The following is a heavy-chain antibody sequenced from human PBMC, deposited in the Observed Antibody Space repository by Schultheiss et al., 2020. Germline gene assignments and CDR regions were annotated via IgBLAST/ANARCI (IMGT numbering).Heavy chain of an antibody. CDR2: ISAYNGNT. CDR1: GYTFTSYG. Sequence: ASVKVSCKASGYTFTSYGISWVRQAPRQGLEWMGWISAYNGNTNYAQKLQGRVTMTTDTSTSTAYMELRSLRSDDTAVYYCARYYDFWSGYPGLHGMDVWGQGTTVTVSS. J-gene: IGHJ6*02. V-gene: IGHV1-18*01. CDR3: ARYYDFWSGYPGLHGMDV. D-gene: IGHD3-3*01.